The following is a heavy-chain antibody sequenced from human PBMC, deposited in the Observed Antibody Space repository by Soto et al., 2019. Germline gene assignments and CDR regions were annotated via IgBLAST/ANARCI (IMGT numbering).Heavy chain of an antibody. Sequence: ASVKVSCKASGYTFGNNDISWVRQATGQGLEWMGWMNPNSGNTGYAQKFQGRVSMTRNASITTAYLELSSLRSDDTAIYYCARMATSGTLNWFDPWGQGTLVTVSS. CDR1: GYTFGNND. V-gene: IGHV1-8*01. J-gene: IGHJ5*02. CDR3: ARMATSGTLNWFDP. CDR2: MNPNSGNT.